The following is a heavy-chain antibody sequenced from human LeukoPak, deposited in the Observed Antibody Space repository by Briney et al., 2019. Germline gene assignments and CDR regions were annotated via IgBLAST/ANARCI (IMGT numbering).Heavy chain of an antibody. CDR1: GYTFTSYG. Sequence: ASVKVSCKASGYTFTSYGISWVRQAPGQGLEWMGWISAYNGNTNYAQKLQGRVTMTTDTSTSTAYMELRSLRSDDTAVYYCARAPHDYGGYGPAQNRYYFDYWGQGTLVTVSS. D-gene: IGHD4-17*01. CDR2: ISAYNGNT. J-gene: IGHJ4*02. CDR3: ARAPHDYGGYGPAQNRYYFDY. V-gene: IGHV1-18*01.